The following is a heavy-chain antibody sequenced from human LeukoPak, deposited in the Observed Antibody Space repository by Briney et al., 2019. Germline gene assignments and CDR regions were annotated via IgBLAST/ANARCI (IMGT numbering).Heavy chain of an antibody. Sequence: SETLSLTCTVSGGSIGSSSYYWGWIRQPPGKGLEWIGSIYYSGSTYYNPSLKSRVTISVDTSKNQFSLKLSSVTAADTAVYYCASFPTLPYGLRFDPWGQGTLVTVSS. D-gene: IGHD1-26*01. CDR1: GGSIGSSSYY. CDR2: IYYSGST. V-gene: IGHV4-39*01. J-gene: IGHJ5*02. CDR3: ASFPTLPYGLRFDP.